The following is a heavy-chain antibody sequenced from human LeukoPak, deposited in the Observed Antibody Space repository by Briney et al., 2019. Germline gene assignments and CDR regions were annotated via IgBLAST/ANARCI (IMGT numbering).Heavy chain of an antibody. CDR3: ARAKGYDYVSGSYSKKRYYFDY. V-gene: IGHV4-34*01. Sequence: SETLSLTCAVYGGSFSGYYWSWIRQPPGKGLEWIGEINHSGSTNYNPSLKSRVTISVDTSKNQFSLKLSSVTAADTAVYYCARAKGYDYVSGSYSKKRYYFDYWGQGTLVPVSS. CDR1: GGSFSGYY. D-gene: IGHD3-16*01. CDR2: INHSGST. J-gene: IGHJ4*02.